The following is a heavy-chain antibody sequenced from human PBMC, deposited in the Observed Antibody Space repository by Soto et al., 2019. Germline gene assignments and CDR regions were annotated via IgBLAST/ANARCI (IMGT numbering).Heavy chain of an antibody. V-gene: IGHV1-18*01. CDR1: GGTFSSYA. CDR3: ARHHGPTTSENWFDP. J-gene: IGHJ5*02. D-gene: IGHD5-12*01. CDR2: ISTYSGDT. Sequence: VASVKVSCKASGGTFSSYAISWVRQAPGQGLEWMGWISTYSGDTKYAQKFQGRVTMTTDTSTTTAYLELRSLRSDDTAVYYCARHHGPTTSENWFDPWGQGTLVTVSS.